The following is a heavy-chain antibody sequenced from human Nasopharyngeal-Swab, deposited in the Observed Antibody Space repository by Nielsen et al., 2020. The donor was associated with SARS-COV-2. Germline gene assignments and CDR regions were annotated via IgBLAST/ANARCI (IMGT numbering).Heavy chain of an antibody. V-gene: IGHV1-8*01. D-gene: IGHD5-12*01. Sequence: ASVKVSCKASGYTFTSYDINWVRQATGPGLEWMGWMNPNSGNTGYAQTFQGRVTMTRNTSISTAYMELSSLRSEDTAVYYCARGFIVATIFHYYYYMDVWGKGTTVTVSS. CDR3: ARGFIVATIFHYYYYMDV. CDR1: GYTFTSYD. J-gene: IGHJ6*03. CDR2: MNPNSGNT.